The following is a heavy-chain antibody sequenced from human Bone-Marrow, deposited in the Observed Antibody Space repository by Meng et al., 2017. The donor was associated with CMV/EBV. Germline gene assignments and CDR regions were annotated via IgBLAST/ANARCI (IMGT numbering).Heavy chain of an antibody. Sequence: AGSGGSISSRTWWRWVRQPPGKGLEWIGEIYHSGSTNYNPSLKSRVTISVDKSKNQFSLKLSSVTAADTAVYYCARESMVPAYYFDYWGQGTLVTVSS. D-gene: IGHD3-10*01. CDR3: ARESMVPAYYFDY. V-gene: IGHV4-4*02. CDR1: GGSISSRTW. J-gene: IGHJ4*02. CDR2: IYHSGST.